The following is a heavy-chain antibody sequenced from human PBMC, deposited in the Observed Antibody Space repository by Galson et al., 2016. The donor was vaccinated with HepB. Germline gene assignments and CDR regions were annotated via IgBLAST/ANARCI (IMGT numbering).Heavy chain of an antibody. CDR1: GFTFSSYT. Sequence: SLRLSCAASGFTFSSYTMSWVRQAPGMGLEWVSSISGSGSFTYFADSVKGRFTISRDNSKNTLYLQMNSLRAEDTATYYCAKDPGRSSGWFFFDSWGQGTLVTVSS. CDR3: AKDPGRSSGWFFFDS. J-gene: IGHJ4*02. D-gene: IGHD6-19*01. V-gene: IGHV3-23*01. CDR2: ISGSGSFT.